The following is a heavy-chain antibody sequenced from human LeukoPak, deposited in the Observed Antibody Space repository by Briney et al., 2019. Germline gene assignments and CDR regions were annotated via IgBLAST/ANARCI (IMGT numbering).Heavy chain of an antibody. D-gene: IGHD2-2*01. CDR3: ARGFCSSTSCHWYFDL. CDR2: INHSGST. CDR1: GGSFSGYY. J-gene: IGHJ2*01. Sequence: PSETLSLTCAVYGGSFSGYYWNWIRQPPGKGLEWIGEINHSGSTNYNPSLKSRVTISVDTSKNQFSLKLSSVTAADTAMYYCARGFCSSTSCHWYFDLWGRGTLVTVSA. V-gene: IGHV4-34*01.